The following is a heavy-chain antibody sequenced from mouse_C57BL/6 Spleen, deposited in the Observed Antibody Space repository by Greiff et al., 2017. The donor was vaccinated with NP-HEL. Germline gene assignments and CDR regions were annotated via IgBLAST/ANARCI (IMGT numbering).Heavy chain of an antibody. V-gene: IGHV7-3*01. Sequence: DVQLQESGGGLVQPGGSLSLSCAASGFTFTDYYMSWVRQPPGKALEWLGFIRNKANGYTTEYSASVKGRFTISRDNSQSILYLQMNALRAEDSATYYCARYNWDVGYFDYWGQGTTLTVSS. CDR1: GFTFTDYY. CDR3: ARYNWDVGYFDY. J-gene: IGHJ2*01. D-gene: IGHD4-1*01. CDR2: IRNKANGYTT.